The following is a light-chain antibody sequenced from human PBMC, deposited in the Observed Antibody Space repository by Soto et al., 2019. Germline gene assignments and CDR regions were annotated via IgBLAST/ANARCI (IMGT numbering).Light chain of an antibody. CDR2: DVN. V-gene: IGLV2-14*01. CDR1: SSDVGGYNY. J-gene: IGLJ2*01. Sequence: QSALTQPASVSGSPGQSITISCTGTSSDVGGYNYVSWYQPHPGKAPKLMIYDVNNRPSGVSNRFSGTKSGNTASLTISGLQAEDEADYYCSSYTGSSTSVVFGGGTKLTVL. CDR3: SSYTGSSTSVV.